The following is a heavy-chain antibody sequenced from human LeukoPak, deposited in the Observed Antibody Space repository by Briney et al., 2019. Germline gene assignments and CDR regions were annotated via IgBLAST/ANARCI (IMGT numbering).Heavy chain of an antibody. CDR3: ARDRELGNWFDP. CDR1: GGSFSGYY. J-gene: IGHJ5*02. V-gene: IGHV4-34*01. D-gene: IGHD3-10*01. CDR2: INHSGST. Sequence: PSETLSLTCAVYGGSFSGYYWSWIRQPPGKGLEWIGEINHSGSTNYNPSLKSRVTISVDTSKNQFSLKLSSVTAADTAVYYCARDRELGNWFDPWGQGTLVTVSS.